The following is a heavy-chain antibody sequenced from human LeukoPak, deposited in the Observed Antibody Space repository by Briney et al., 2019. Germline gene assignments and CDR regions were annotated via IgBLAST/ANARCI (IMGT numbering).Heavy chain of an antibody. CDR1: GFTFRSYA. CDR3: ARTTEGGYTYGYFYYYYMDV. CDR2: ISYDGSNK. J-gene: IGHJ6*03. D-gene: IGHD5-18*01. Sequence: GGSLRLSCSASGFTFRSYAVHWVRQAPGKGLEWVAVISYDGSNKKYGDSVKGRFTISRDNSKNTLYLQMNSLRAEDTAVYYCARTTEGGYTYGYFYYYYMDVWGKGTTVTISS. V-gene: IGHV3-30*04.